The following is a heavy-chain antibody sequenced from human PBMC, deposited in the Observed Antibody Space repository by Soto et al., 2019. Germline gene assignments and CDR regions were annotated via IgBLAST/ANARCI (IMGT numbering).Heavy chain of an antibody. CDR3: ARDGIVQQWPEYDY. J-gene: IGHJ4*02. Sequence: SETLSLTCTVSGGSISTYYWNWIRQPPGKGLEWIGYIYYSRSTNYNPSLKSRVSISGDTSKNQLSLKLSSVTAADTAVYYCARDGIVQQWPEYDYWGKGTLVTVS. CDR2: IYYSRST. V-gene: IGHV4-59*01. D-gene: IGHD6-19*01. CDR1: GGSISTYY.